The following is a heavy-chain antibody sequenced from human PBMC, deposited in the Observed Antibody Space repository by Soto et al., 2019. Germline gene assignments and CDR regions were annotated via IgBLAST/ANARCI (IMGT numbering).Heavy chain of an antibody. D-gene: IGHD6-13*01. Sequence: PGGSLRLSCAASGFTFSSYGMHWVRQAPGKGLEWVAVISYDGSNKYYADSVKGRFTISRDNSKNTLYLQMNSLRAEDTAVYYCAKDSFVAAADFAYDYCGQGTLVTVSS. V-gene: IGHV3-30*18. CDR2: ISYDGSNK. CDR1: GFTFSSYG. J-gene: IGHJ4*02. CDR3: AKDSFVAAADFAYDY.